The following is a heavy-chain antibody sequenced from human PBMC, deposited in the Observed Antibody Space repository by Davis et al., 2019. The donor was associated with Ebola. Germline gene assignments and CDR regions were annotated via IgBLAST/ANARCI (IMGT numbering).Heavy chain of an antibody. V-gene: IGHV4-34*01. CDR2: INHSGST. CDR3: ARARRIVVVVGYFDY. Sequence: PSETLSLTCAVYGGSFSGYYWSWIRQPPGKGLEWIGEINHSGSTNYNPSLKSRVTISVDTSKNQFSLKLSSVTAADTAVYYCARARRIVVVVGYFDYWGQGTLVTVSS. D-gene: IGHD2-15*01. J-gene: IGHJ4*02. CDR1: GGSFSGYY.